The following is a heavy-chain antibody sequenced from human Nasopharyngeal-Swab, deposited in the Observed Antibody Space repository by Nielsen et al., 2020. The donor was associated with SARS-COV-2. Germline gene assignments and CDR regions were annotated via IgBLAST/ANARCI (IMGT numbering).Heavy chain of an antibody. J-gene: IGHJ3*01. CDR2: ISYDGNIK. CDR3: AKAFGEDQLAEDAFDA. D-gene: IGHD3-16*01. CDR1: GFPFSNYG. V-gene: IGHV3-30*18. Sequence: LKISCAASGFPFSNYGMHWVRQAPGKGLEWVAVISYDGNIKSYADSVRGRFLISRDNSHNTLYLQMSRLGTEDRAVYYCAKAFGEDQLAEDAFDAWGQGTMVTVSS.